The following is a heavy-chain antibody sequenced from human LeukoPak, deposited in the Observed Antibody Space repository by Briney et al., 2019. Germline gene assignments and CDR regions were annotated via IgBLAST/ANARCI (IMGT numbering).Heavy chain of an antibody. J-gene: IGHJ4*02. V-gene: IGHV4-34*01. CDR3: ARRPDSSGWS. D-gene: IGHD6-19*01. CDR2: INHSGST. CDR1: GGSISSYY. Sequence: SETLSLTCTVSGGSISSYYWSWIRQPPGKGLEWIGEINHSGSTNYNPSLKSRVTISVDTSKNQFSLKLSSVTAADTAVYYCARRPDSSGWSRGQGTLVTVSS.